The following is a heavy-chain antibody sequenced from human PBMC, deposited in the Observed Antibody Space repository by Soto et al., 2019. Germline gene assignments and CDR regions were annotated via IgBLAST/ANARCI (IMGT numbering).Heavy chain of an antibody. D-gene: IGHD4-17*01. V-gene: IGHV4-31*03. J-gene: IGHJ4*02. CDR3: ARLTLRTTVTTTFVYFDY. Sequence: SETLSLTCTVSGGSISSGGYYWSWIRQHPGKGLEWIGYIYYSGSTYYNPSLKSRVTISVDTSKNQFSLKLSSVTAADTAVYYCARLTLRTTVTTTFVYFDYWGQGTLVTVSS. CDR2: IYYSGST. CDR1: GGSISSGGYY.